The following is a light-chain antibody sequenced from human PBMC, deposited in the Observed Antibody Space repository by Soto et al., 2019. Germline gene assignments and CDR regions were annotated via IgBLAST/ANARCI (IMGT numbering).Light chain of an antibody. CDR2: DAS. V-gene: IGKV3-15*01. CDR3: QQYNTWPRT. J-gene: IGKJ1*01. Sequence: EIVMTQSPATLSVSPGERATLPCRASHSINSDLAWYQQEPGQAPRLLIYDASTRATGIPARFSGSGSGKEVTLTISSLQSEDFAVYYCQQYNTWPRTFGQGTKVEI. CDR1: HSINSD.